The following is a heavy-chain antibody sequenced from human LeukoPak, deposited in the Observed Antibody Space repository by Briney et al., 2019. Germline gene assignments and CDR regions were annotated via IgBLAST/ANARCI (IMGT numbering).Heavy chain of an antibody. J-gene: IGHJ4*02. Sequence: GGSLRLSCAASGFTFSNAWMSWVRQAPGKGLEWVAVISYDGSNKYYADSVKGRFTISRDNSKNTLYLQMNSLRAEDTAVYYCAKGGYLDYWGQGTLVTVSS. V-gene: IGHV3-30*18. CDR3: AKGGYLDY. CDR2: ISYDGSNK. D-gene: IGHD5-12*01. CDR1: GFTFSNAW.